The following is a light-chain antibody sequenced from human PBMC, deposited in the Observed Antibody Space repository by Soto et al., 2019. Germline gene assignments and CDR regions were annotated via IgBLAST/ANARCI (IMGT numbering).Light chain of an antibody. Sequence: QTVVTQEPSLTVSPGGTVTLTCGSSTGAVTSGHYPYWFQQKPGQAPRTLIYDTSNKHSWTPARFSGSLLGGKAALTLSGAQPEDEAEYYCLLSYKTVLWVFGGGTQLTVL. CDR2: DTS. CDR1: TGAVTSGHY. V-gene: IGLV7-46*01. J-gene: IGLJ3*02. CDR3: LLSYKTVLWV.